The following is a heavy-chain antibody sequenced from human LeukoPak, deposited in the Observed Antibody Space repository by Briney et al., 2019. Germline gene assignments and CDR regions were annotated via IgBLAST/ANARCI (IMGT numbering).Heavy chain of an antibody. J-gene: IGHJ4*02. Sequence: ASVKVSCKASGYTFIGSYIHWVRQAPGQGLEWMGWINPKSGGTRYGRKFQGKVIMTTDPSISTAYIQLYRLKSDDTAIYYCARDSPKIVATYGGIDYWGQGTLVTVSS. V-gene: IGHV1-2*02. CDR1: GYTFIGSY. CDR2: INPKSGGT. D-gene: IGHD5-12*01. CDR3: ARDSPKIVATYGGIDY.